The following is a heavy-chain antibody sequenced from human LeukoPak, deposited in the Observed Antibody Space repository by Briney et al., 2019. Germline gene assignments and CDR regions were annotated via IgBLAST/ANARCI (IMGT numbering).Heavy chain of an antibody. V-gene: IGHV1-69*13. J-gene: IGHJ4*02. CDR1: GGTFISYA. CDR3: ARDLGLLRRHSAPTLSSGGDY. Sequence: VKVSCMASGGTFISYAISWVRQAPGQGLEGMGGIIPICGTANYAQKFQGRGTITADESTSTAYMELSSLRSEDTAVYYCARDLGLLRRHSAPTLSSGGDYWGQGTLVTVSS. D-gene: IGHD3-22*01. CDR2: IIPICGTA.